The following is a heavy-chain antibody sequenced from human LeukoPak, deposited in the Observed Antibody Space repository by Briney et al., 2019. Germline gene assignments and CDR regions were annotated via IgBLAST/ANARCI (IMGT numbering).Heavy chain of an antibody. D-gene: IGHD3-3*01. J-gene: IGHJ5*02. V-gene: IGHV4-61*10. Sequence: SETLSLTCTVSGDSVSSGSYYWSWTRQPAGKGLEWIGEINHSGSTNYNPSLKSRVTISVDTSKNQFSLKLSSVTAADTAVYYCARGSYYDFWSGTLRWFDPWGQGTLVTVSS. CDR3: ARGSYYDFWSGTLRWFDP. CDR1: GDSVSSGSYY. CDR2: INHSGST.